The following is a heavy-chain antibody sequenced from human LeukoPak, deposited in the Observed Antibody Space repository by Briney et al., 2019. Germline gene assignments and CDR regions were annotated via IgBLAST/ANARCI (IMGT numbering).Heavy chain of an antibody. J-gene: IGHJ5*02. V-gene: IGHV3-66*02. CDR3: ARDSDIGFDP. CDR2: IYSGGST. D-gene: IGHD3-9*01. CDR1: GFTVSSNY. Sequence: GGSLRLSCAASGFTVSSNYMSWVRQAPGKGLEWVSVIYSGGSTNYADSVRGRFTISRDNSKNTLYLQMNSLRAEDTAVYYCARDSDIGFDPWGQGTLVTVSS.